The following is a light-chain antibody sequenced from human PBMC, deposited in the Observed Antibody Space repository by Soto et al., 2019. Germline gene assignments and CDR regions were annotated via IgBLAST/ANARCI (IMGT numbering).Light chain of an antibody. J-gene: IGLJ1*01. V-gene: IGLV2-23*01. CDR1: SSDGGSYNL. CDR2: EGS. CDR3: CSYAGSYV. Sequence: QSVLTQPASVSGSPGQSITISCTGTSSDGGSYNLVSWYQQHPGKAPKLMIYEGSKRPSGVSNRFSGSKSGNTASLTISGLQAEDEADYYCCSYAGSYVFGTGTKLTVL.